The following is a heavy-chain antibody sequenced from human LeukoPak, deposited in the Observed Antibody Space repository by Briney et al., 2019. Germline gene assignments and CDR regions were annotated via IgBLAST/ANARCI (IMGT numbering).Heavy chain of an antibody. D-gene: IGHD6-13*01. CDR1: GDTFSSYA. Sequence: SVKVSCKASGDTFSSYAISWVQQAPGQGLEWMGRIIPIFGTANYAQKFQGRVTITTDESTSTAYMELSSLRSEDTAVYYCAGKYSSSWYGLDYWGQGTLVTVSS. CDR2: IIPIFGTA. V-gene: IGHV1-69*05. CDR3: AGKYSSSWYGLDY. J-gene: IGHJ4*02.